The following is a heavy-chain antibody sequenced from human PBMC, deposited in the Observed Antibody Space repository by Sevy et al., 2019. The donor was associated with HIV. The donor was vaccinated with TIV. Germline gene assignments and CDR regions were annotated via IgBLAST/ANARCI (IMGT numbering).Heavy chain of an antibody. CDR1: GYTFSDHF. J-gene: IGHJ4*02. V-gene: IGHV1-2*02. CDR3: ATHGGYRYGSLLDY. Sequence: ASVKVSCKASGYTFSDHFIHWVRQAPGQGLEWMGWINPNSGDTKYAQNFHGRVTLTRYTSIGSGYMELTSLRSDDTAVYYCATHGGYRYGSLLDYWGQGTLVTVSS. D-gene: IGHD5-18*01. CDR2: INPNSGDT.